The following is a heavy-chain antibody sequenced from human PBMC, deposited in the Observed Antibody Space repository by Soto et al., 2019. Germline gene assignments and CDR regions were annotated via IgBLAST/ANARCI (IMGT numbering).Heavy chain of an antibody. V-gene: IGHV3-74*01. CDR1: GFTFSSYW. CDR2: ITPDGSST. Sequence: EVQLVESGGGLVQPGGSLRLSCATSGFTFSSYWMHWVRQARGKGLMWVSRITPDGSSTSYADSVKGRFTISRDNAKNTLYLQMNGLRAEDTAIYYCARDLIIVDTPGDDFDYWGQGTLVAVSS. J-gene: IGHJ4*02. CDR3: ARDLIIVDTPGDDFDY. D-gene: IGHD5-12*01.